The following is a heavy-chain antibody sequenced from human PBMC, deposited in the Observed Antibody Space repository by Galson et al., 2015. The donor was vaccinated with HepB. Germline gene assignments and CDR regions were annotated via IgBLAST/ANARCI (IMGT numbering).Heavy chain of an antibody. Sequence: KFQGRVTMTTDTSTSTAYMEVRSLRSDDTALYYCARGGDNSGYYYGFDYWGQGTLVTVSS. CDR3: ARGGDNSGYYYGFDY. V-gene: IGHV1-18*01. D-gene: IGHD3-22*01. J-gene: IGHJ4*02.